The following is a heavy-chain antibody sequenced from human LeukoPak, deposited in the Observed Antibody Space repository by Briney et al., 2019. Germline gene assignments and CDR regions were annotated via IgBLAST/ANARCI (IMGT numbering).Heavy chain of an antibody. D-gene: IGHD3-9*01. CDR3: ARGESYYDILTGPSGFDP. V-gene: IGHV4-34*01. J-gene: IGHJ5*02. CDR1: GGSFSGYY. CDR2: INHSGST. Sequence: KASETLSLTCAVYGGSFSGYYWSWIRQPPGKGLEWIGEINHSGSTNYNPSLKSRVTISVDTSKNQFSLKLSSVTAADTAVYYCARGESYYDILTGPSGFDPWGQGTLVTVSS.